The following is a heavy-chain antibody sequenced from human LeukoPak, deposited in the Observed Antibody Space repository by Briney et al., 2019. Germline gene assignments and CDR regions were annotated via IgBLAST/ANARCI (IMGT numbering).Heavy chain of an antibody. D-gene: IGHD5-12*01. CDR3: AKYMTPDTVAAIPPFDY. CDR2: VTGIVGRT. J-gene: IGHJ4*02. Sequence: GGSLRLSCAASGFGFSSYAVSWVRQGPGKGLGWVSSVTGIVGRTYYADSVDGRFTISRDNSKSTVYLQMNSLRAEDTAVYYCAKYMTPDTVAAIPPFDYWGQGTLVTVSS. CDR1: GFGFSSYA. V-gene: IGHV3-23*01.